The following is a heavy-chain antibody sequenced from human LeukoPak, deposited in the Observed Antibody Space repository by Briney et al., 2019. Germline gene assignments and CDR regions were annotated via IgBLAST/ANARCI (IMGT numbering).Heavy chain of an antibody. CDR2: IYYSGST. Sequence: PSETLSLTCTVSGGSISSSSYYWGWIRQPPGKGLEWIGSIYYSGSTYYNPSLKSRVTISVDTSKNQFSLKLSSVTAADTAVYYCARLGYYDSSGSNDAFDIWGQGTMVTVSS. V-gene: IGHV4-39*01. CDR1: GGSISSSSYY. J-gene: IGHJ3*02. CDR3: ARLGYYDSSGSNDAFDI. D-gene: IGHD3-22*01.